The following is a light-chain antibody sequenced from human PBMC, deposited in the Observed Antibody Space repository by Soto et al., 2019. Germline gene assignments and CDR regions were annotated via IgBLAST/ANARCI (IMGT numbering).Light chain of an antibody. CDR3: QQYSSSPLT. V-gene: IGKV3-20*01. CDR2: GAS. J-gene: IGKJ4*01. CDR1: QSVRSSH. Sequence: EIVLTQSPGTLSLSPGERATLSCRTSQSVRSSHLAWYQQKPGQAPRLLIYGASSRATGIPDRFSGSGSGTDFTLTISRLEPEDFAVYHCQQYSSSPLTFGGGTKMEIK.